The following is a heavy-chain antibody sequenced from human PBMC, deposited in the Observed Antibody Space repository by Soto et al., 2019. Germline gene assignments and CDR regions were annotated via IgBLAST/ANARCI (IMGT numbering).Heavy chain of an antibody. J-gene: IGHJ6*02. CDR3: ARGGGGHYCGMDV. CDR1: GASISGSNW. CDR2: VYYSGST. Sequence: QVQLQESGPGLVKPSGTLSLTCAVSGASISGSNWWSWVRQPPGKGLEWIGEVYYSGSTNHNPSLKSRATLSVDKSRNHFSLKLTSVTAADTAVYYCARGGGGHYCGMDVWGQGTAVTVSS. V-gene: IGHV4-4*02. D-gene: IGHD6-25*01.